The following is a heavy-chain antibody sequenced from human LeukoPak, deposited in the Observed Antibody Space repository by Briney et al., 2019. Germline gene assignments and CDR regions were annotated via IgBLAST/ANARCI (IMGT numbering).Heavy chain of an antibody. D-gene: IGHD6-19*01. CDR1: GFAFSSFA. CDR2: INGDGNTT. V-gene: IGHV3-23*01. CDR3: TKELHVAVAVADYYYFYMDV. J-gene: IGHJ6*03. Sequence: GGSLRLSCAASGFAFSSFAMGWVRQSPGKGLEWLSTINGDGNTTFYADSVKGRFTISRDNSKNTLYLHMDSLRPDDTAIYYCTKELHVAVAVADYYYFYMDVWGRGTAVSVSS.